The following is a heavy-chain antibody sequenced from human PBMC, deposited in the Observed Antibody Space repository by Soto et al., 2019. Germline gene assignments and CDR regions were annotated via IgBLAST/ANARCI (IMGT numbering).Heavy chain of an antibody. D-gene: IGHD3-10*01. CDR3: ARVTGPVWFSWFDP. J-gene: IGHJ5*02. V-gene: IGHV1-69*12. Sequence: QVQLVQSGAEVKKPGSSVKVSCKASGGTFSSYAISWVRQAPGQGLEWMGGIIPIFGTANYAQKFQGRVTITADESTSTADMELSSLRSEDTAVYYCARVTGPVWFSWFDPWGQGTLVTVSS. CDR2: IIPIFGTA. CDR1: GGTFSSYA.